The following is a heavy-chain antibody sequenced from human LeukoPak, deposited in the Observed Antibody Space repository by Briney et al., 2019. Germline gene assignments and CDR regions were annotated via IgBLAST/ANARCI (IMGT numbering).Heavy chain of an antibody. CDR3: ARGPWELGAPFDY. D-gene: IGHD1-26*01. V-gene: IGHV1-69*05. J-gene: IGHJ4*02. CDR2: IIPIFGTA. CDR1: GGTFSSYA. Sequence: SVKVSCKASGGTFSSYAISWVRQAPGQGLEWMGGIIPIFGTANYAQKFQGRVTITTDESTSTAYMELSSLRSEDTAVYYCARGPWELGAPFDYWGQGTLVTVSS.